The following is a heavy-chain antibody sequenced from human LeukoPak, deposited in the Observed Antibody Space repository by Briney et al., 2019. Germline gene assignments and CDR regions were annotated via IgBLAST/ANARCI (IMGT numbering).Heavy chain of an antibody. D-gene: IGHD6-13*01. CDR2: IIPILGIA. CDR3: ARDPGSIAAAGRPYAFDI. CDR1: GGTFSSYA. J-gene: IGHJ3*02. V-gene: IGHV1-69*04. Sequence: SVKVSCKASGGTFSSYAISWVRQAPGQGLEWMGRIIPILGIANYAQKFQGRVTITADKSTSTAYMELSSLRSEDTAVYYCARDPGSIAAAGRPYAFDIWGQGTMVTVSS.